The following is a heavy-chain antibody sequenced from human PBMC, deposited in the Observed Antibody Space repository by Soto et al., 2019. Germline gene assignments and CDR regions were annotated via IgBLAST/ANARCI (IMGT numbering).Heavy chain of an antibody. D-gene: IGHD3-22*01. Sequence: PGGSLRLSCAASGFTFSSYAMSWVRQAPGKGLEWVSATSGSGGSTYYADSVKGRFTISRDNSKNTLYLQMNSLRAEDTAVYYCAKGSTYYYDSSGYYETSYFDYWGQGTLVTVSS. V-gene: IGHV3-23*01. CDR2: TSGSGGST. CDR3: AKGSTYYYDSSGYYETSYFDY. J-gene: IGHJ4*02. CDR1: GFTFSSYA.